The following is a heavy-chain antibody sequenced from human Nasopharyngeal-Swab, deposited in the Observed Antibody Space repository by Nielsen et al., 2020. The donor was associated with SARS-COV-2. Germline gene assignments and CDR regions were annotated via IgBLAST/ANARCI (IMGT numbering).Heavy chain of an antibody. D-gene: IGHD3-3*01. V-gene: IGHV4-31*03. J-gene: IGHJ4*02. CDR2: IYYSGST. Sequence: LRLSCTVSGGSISSGGYYWSWIRQHPGKGLEWIGYIYYSGSTYYNPSLKSRVTISVDTSKNQFSLKLSSVTAADTAVYYCARAHRITIFGVVSNFDYRGQGTLVTVPS. CDR3: ARAHRITIFGVVSNFDY. CDR1: GGSISSGGYY.